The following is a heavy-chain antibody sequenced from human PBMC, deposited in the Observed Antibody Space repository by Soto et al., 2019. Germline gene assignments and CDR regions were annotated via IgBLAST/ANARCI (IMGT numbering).Heavy chain of an antibody. V-gene: IGHV3-48*01. CDR3: ARDIAALTGPTGP. Sequence: EVQLVESGGGLVQPGGSLRLSCAASGFTFSSYSMNWVRQAPGKGLEWVSYISSSSSTIYYADSVKSRFTISRDNAKNSLYLQRNSLRAEDTAVYYCARDIAALTGPTGPWGQGTLVTVSS. D-gene: IGHD1-7*01. CDR1: GFTFSSYS. J-gene: IGHJ5*02. CDR2: ISSSSSTI.